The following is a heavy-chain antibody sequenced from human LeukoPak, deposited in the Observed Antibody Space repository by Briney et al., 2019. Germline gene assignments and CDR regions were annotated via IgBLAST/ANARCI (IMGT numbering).Heavy chain of an antibody. J-gene: IGHJ4*02. CDR1: GFTFSSYA. V-gene: IGHV3-30*04. Sequence: GGSLRLSCAASGFTFSSYAMHWVRQAPGKGLEWVAVISYDGSNKYYADSVKGRFTISRDNSKNTLYLQMNSLRAEDTAVYYCAKDPRPYYYGSGSYYTWGQGTLVTVSS. CDR3: AKDPRPYYYGSGSYYT. CDR2: ISYDGSNK. D-gene: IGHD3-10*01.